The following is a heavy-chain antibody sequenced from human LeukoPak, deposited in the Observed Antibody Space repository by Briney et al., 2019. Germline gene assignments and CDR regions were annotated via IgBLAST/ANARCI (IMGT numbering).Heavy chain of an antibody. V-gene: IGHV3-23*01. D-gene: IGHD7-27*01. J-gene: IGHJ4*02. CDR3: AKEKTGDLFLLDY. CDR1: GFTFSSYA. CDR2: ISGSGGST. Sequence: GGSLRLSCAASGFTFSSYAMSWVRQAPGKGLERVSAISGSGGSTYYADSVKGRFTISRDSSKNTLYLQMNSLRAEDTAVYYCAKEKTGDLFLLDYWGQGTLVTVSS.